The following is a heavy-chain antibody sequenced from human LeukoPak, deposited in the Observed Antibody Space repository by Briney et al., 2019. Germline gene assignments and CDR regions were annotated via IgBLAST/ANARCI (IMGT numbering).Heavy chain of an antibody. CDR1: GLTISGYV. V-gene: IGHV3-21*01. CDR3: ARAGGELQPLEW. Sequence: GGSLRLSCAASGLTISGYVMHWVRQAPGKGLEWVSSITGAGNFISYGDSVKGRFTVSRNNAKNSVYLQMSSLRVEDTAVYYCARAGGELQPLEWWGQGTRVTISS. D-gene: IGHD3-16*01. J-gene: IGHJ4*02. CDR2: ITGAGNFI.